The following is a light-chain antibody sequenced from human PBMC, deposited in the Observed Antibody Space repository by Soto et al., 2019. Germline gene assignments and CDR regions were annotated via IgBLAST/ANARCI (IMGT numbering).Light chain of an antibody. V-gene: IGLV2-8*01. Sequence: SALTQPPSASGSPGQSVTISCTGTSSDVGGYNYVSWYQQHPGKAPKLMIYEVSRRPSGVPDRFSGSKSGNTASLTVSGLQAEDEADYYCSSYAGSNNFEVFGTGT. CDR2: EVS. J-gene: IGLJ1*01. CDR1: SSDVGGYNY. CDR3: SSYAGSNNFEV.